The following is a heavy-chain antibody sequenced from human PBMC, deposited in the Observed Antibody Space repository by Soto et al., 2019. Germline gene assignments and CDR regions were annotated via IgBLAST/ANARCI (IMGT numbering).Heavy chain of an antibody. CDR2: ISGSGSGT. V-gene: IGHV3-23*01. CDR1: GFTFSSYA. CDR3: AKSMVVVVIPPDFDY. Sequence: GGSLRLSCAASGFTFSSYAMSWVRQAPGKGLEWVSAISGSGSGTYYADSVKGRFTISRDNSKNTLFLQMNSLRAEDTAVYYCAKSMVVVVIPPDFDYWGQGTLVTVSS. D-gene: IGHD3-22*01. J-gene: IGHJ4*02.